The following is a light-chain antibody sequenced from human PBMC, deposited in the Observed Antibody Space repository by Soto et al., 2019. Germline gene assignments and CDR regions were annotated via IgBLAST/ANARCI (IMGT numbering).Light chain of an antibody. CDR1: SSDVAAYNS. CDR2: DVI. Sequence: QSALTQPASVSGSPGQSITISCTGTSSDVAAYNSVSWYQQYPGKAPKLMIYDVIYRPSGVSNRFSVSKSANTASLTISGLHADDEADYYCSSYTTSGNYVFGTGTKLTVL. J-gene: IGLJ1*01. CDR3: SSYTTSGNYV. V-gene: IGLV2-14*01.